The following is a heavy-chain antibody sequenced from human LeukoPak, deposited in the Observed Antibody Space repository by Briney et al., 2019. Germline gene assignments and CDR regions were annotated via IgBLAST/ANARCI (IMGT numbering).Heavy chain of an antibody. J-gene: IGHJ4*02. CDR2: IYHSGST. V-gene: IGHV4-38-2*02. D-gene: IGHD2-21*02. CDR1: GYSISSGYY. Sequence: SETLSLTCTVSGYSISSGYYWGWIRQPPGKGLEWIGSIYHSGSTYYNPSLKSRVTISVDTSKNQFSLKLSSVTAADTAVYYCAREGEDCGGDCYYFDYWGQGTLVTVSS. CDR3: AREGEDCGGDCYYFDY.